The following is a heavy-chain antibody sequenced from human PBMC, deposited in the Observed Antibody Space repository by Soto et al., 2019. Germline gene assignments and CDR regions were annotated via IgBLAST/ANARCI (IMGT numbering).Heavy chain of an antibody. CDR3: ARDHSSSSQDYYYGMDV. CDR1: GYTFTSYY. Sequence: ASVKVSCKASGYTFTSYYMHWVRQAPGQGLEWMGIINPNGGSTSYAQKFQGRVTMTRDTSTSTVYMELSSLRSEDTAVYYCARDHSSSSQDYYYGMDVWGQGTTVTVSS. J-gene: IGHJ6*02. D-gene: IGHD6-6*01. V-gene: IGHV1-46*01. CDR2: INPNGGST.